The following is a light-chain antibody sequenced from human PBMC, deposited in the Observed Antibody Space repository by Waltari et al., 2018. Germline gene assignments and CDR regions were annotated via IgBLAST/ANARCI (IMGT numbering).Light chain of an antibody. J-gene: IGKJ3*01. V-gene: IGKV2-30*01. CDR3: LQAPIT. CDR2: KVS. CDR1: QRLENTDGNTY. Sequence: DVVLTQSPLFLPVTLGQPASISCRSTQRLENTDGNTYLDWFLQRPGQSPRRLIYKVSERASGVPDRFSGIGSGSNFTLKISRVEAEDVGVYYCLQAPITFGPGTRVDIK.